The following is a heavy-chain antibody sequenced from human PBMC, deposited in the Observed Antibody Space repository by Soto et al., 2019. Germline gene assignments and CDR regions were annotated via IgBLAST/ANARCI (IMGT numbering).Heavy chain of an antibody. CDR2: ITSSSSYI. J-gene: IGHJ4*02. V-gene: IGHV3-21*01. D-gene: IGHD3-9*01. Sequence: EVQVVESGGGLVKPGGSLRLSCAASGFTFSSYSMSWVRQASGKGLEWVSSITSSSSYIHYTDSVKGRFTISRDNAKSSLYLQTNSLIVEDTAIYYCARDTNFDISGNGVDYWGQGPQVTVSS. CDR3: ARDTNFDISGNGVDY. CDR1: GFTFSSYS.